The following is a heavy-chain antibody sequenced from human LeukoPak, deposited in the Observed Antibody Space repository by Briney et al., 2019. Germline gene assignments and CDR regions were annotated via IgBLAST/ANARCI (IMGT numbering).Heavy chain of an antibody. CDR2: INHSGST. D-gene: IGHD2-21*01. Sequence: SETVSLTCAVYGGSFSGYYWSWIRQPPGKGLEWIGEINHSGSTNYNPSLKSRVTISVDTSKNQFSLKLSSVTAADTAVYYCARGLFYYYYYMDVWGKGTTVTVSS. CDR1: GGSFSGYY. CDR3: ARGLFYYYYYMDV. V-gene: IGHV4-34*01. J-gene: IGHJ6*03.